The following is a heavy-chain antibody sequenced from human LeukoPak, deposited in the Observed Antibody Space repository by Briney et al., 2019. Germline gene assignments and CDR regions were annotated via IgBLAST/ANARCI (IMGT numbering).Heavy chain of an antibody. Sequence: GGSLRLSCAASGFTFSSYAMHWVRQAPGKGLEWVAVISYDGSNKYYADPVKGRFTISRDNSKNTLYLQMNSLRAEDTAVYYCARVFSDRFCSGGSCTNYYGMDVWGQGTTVTVSS. D-gene: IGHD2-15*01. J-gene: IGHJ6*02. CDR2: ISYDGSNK. V-gene: IGHV3-30-3*01. CDR1: GFTFSSYA. CDR3: ARVFSDRFCSGGSCTNYYGMDV.